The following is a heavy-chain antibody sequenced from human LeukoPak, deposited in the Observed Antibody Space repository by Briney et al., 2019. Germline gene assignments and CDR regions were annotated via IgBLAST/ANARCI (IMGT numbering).Heavy chain of an antibody. Sequence: PSETLSLTCAVYGGSFSGYYWGWIRQPPGKGLEWIGSIYHSGSTYYNPSPKSRVTISVDTSKNQFSLKLSSVTAADTAVYYCARAGFRNRPGAFDIWGQGTMVTVSS. CDR2: IYHSGST. V-gene: IGHV4-38-2*01. D-gene: IGHD1-14*01. J-gene: IGHJ3*02. CDR3: ARAGFRNRPGAFDI. CDR1: GGSFSGYY.